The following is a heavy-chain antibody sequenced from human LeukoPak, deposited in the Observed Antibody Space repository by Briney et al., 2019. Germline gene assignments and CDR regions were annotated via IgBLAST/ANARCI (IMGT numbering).Heavy chain of an antibody. CDR2: INPSGGST. CDR3: ARDSPPGDYYYGMDV. V-gene: IGHV1-46*01. CDR1: GYTFTSYY. J-gene: IGHJ6*02. Sequence: ASVKVSCKASGYTFTSYYMHWVRQAPGQGLEWMGIINPSGGSTSYAQKFQGRVTMTRDTSTSTVYMELSSLRSEDTAVYYCARDSPPGDYYYGMDVWGQGTTVTVSS.